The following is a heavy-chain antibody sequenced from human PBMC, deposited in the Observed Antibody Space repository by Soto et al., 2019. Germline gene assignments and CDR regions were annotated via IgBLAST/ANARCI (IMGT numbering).Heavy chain of an antibody. CDR3: ARGKWGSSSWYDLYYFDY. CDR2: INHSGST. V-gene: IGHV4-34*01. CDR1: GGSFSGYY. D-gene: IGHD6-13*01. Sequence: PSETLSLTCAVYGGSFSGYYWSWIRQPPGKGLEWIGEINHSGSTNYNPSLKSRVTISVDTSKNQFSLKLSSVTAADTAVYYFARGKWGSSSWYDLYYFDYWGQGTLVTVSS. J-gene: IGHJ4*02.